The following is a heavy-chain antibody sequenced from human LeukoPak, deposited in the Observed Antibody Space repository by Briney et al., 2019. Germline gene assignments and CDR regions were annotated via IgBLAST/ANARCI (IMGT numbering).Heavy chain of an antibody. V-gene: IGHV3-23*01. CDR2: ISSNGANA. D-gene: IGHD1-26*01. CDR1: GFTFRDAA. Sequence: QSGGSLTLSCAASGFTFRDAAMTWVRQAPGKGLEWVPLISSNGANAYYADSVKGRFTISRDNSKNTLYLQMNNLRGEDTAEYYCAKDMELASWGQGTLVTVSS. CDR3: AKDMELAS. J-gene: IGHJ5*02.